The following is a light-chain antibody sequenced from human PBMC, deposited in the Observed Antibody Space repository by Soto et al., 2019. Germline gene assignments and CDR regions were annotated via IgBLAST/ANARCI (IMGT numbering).Light chain of an antibody. V-gene: IGLV2-23*02. CDR3: CSYAGSSTFYYV. Sequence: QSVLTQPASVSGSPGQSITISCTGTSSDVGSYNLVSWYQQHPGKAPKLMIYEVSKRPSGVSSRFSGSKSGNTASLTISGLQAEDEADYYCCSYAGSSTFYYVFGTGTKVTVL. CDR2: EVS. CDR1: SSDVGSYNL. J-gene: IGLJ1*01.